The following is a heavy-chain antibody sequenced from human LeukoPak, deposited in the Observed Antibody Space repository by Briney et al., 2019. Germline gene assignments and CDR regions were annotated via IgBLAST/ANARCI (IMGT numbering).Heavy chain of an antibody. D-gene: IGHD3-16*01. CDR1: GGSINSYY. CDR3: ARGQRSGVYDY. J-gene: IGHJ4*02. V-gene: IGHV4-59*01. Sequence: SETLSLTCTVSGGSINSYYWNWIRQPPGKGLEWIGYISYSGSTNYNPSLKSRVTISVDTSKNQLSLKLNSVTAADTAVYYCARGQRSGVYDYRGQGALVTVSS. CDR2: ISYSGST.